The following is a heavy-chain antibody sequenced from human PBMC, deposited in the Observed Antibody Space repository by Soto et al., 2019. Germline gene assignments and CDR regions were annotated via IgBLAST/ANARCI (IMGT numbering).Heavy chain of an antibody. CDR2: ISGSGGST. CDR3: AKSPARYCSGGSCYRFDY. J-gene: IGHJ4*02. CDR1: GFTFSSYA. D-gene: IGHD2-15*01. Sequence: EVQLLESGGGLVQPGGSLRLSCAASGFTFSSYAMSWVRQAPGKGLEWVSGISGSGGSTYYADSVKGRFTISRHNSKNTLYLQMTSLRDEDTAVYYCAKSPARYCSGGSCYRFDYWGQGTLVTVSS. V-gene: IGHV3-23*01.